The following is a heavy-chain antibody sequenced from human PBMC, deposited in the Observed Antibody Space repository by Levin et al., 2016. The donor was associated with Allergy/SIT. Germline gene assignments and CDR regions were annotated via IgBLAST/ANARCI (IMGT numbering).Heavy chain of an antibody. CDR3: ARHRGSGTFYSPFHY. Sequence: SETLSLTCTVSGDSISSSTYYWGWIRQPPGKGLEWIGSVYYSGRTYYNPSLKSRVTISVDTSKNHFSLKLTSVTAADTAVYHCARHRGSGTFYSPFHYWGQGTLVTVSS. V-gene: IGHV4-39*01. D-gene: IGHD3-10*01. CDR1: GDSISSSTYY. J-gene: IGHJ4*02. CDR2: VYYSGRT.